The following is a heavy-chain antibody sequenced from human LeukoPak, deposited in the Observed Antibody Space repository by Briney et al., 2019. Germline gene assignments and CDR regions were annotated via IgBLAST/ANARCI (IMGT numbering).Heavy chain of an antibody. V-gene: IGHV3-48*01. J-gene: IGHJ4*02. CDR1: GFTFSSYS. Sequence: GGSLRLSCAASGFTFSSYSMTWVRQAPGKGLEWVSYISSNSSTIYYADSVKGRFTISRDNAKNSLYLQMNSLRAEDTAVDYWASGAIGGEQQTGDYWGQGTLVT. D-gene: IGHD3-16*01. CDR3: ASGAIGGEQQTGDY. CDR2: ISSNSSTI.